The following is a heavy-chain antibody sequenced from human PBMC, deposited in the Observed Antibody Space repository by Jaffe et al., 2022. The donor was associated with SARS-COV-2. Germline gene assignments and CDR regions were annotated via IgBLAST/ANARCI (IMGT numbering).Heavy chain of an antibody. Sequence: QVQLQESGPGLVKPSQTLSLTCTVSGGSISSGDYYWSWIRQPPGKGLEWIGYIYYSGSTYYNPSLKSRVTISVDTSKNQFSLKLSSVTAADTAVYYCARDCSGGSCYPGGAGDWGQGTLVTVSS. J-gene: IGHJ4*02. V-gene: IGHV4-30-4*01. CDR1: GGSISSGDYY. D-gene: IGHD2-15*01. CDR3: ARDCSGGSCYPGGAGD. CDR2: IYYSGST.